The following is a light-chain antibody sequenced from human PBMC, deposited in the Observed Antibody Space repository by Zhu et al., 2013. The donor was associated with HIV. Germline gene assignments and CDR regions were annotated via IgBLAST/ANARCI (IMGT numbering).Light chain of an antibody. Sequence: EIVLTQSPATLSLSPGERATLSCRASQSVSSNYLAWYRQKPGQAPSLLIYGASTRATGVPVRFSGSGSGTDFTLTITRLEPEDLSVYYCQQYGTSLITFGRRDRTVEIK. CDR2: GAS. J-gene: IGKJ4*01. CDR1: QSVSSNY. V-gene: IGKV3-20*01. CDR3: QQYGTSLIT.